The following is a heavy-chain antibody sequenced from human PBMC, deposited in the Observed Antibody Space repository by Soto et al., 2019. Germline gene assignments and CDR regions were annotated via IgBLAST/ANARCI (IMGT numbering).Heavy chain of an antibody. Sequence: EVQLAESGGGLAQPGGSLRLSCAASGFTLSGYAMDWVRQAPGKGLEYVSGISSNGVGTYYANSVQGRFTISRDNSKNTLYLQMGSLRHEDMAVYYCARRARPDFYYMDVWGKGTTVTVSS. V-gene: IGHV3-64*01. D-gene: IGHD6-6*01. CDR2: ISSNGVGT. CDR3: ARRARPDFYYMDV. CDR1: GFTLSGYA. J-gene: IGHJ6*03.